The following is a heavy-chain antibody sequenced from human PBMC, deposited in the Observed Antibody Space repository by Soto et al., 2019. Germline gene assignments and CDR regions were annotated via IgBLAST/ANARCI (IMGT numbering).Heavy chain of an antibody. CDR2: INSDGSVS. J-gene: IGHJ6*03. Sequence: EVKLVESGGGLVQPGGSLRLSCAASGFTFSNYWMYWVRQAPGQGLVWVSRINSDGSVSRYADSVKGRLTISRDNVKNTLYLQMHSLSVEDTAVYYCARGDCVGGSCYSLAGSFYYYMDVWGKGTTVTVFS. D-gene: IGHD2-15*01. V-gene: IGHV3-74*01. CDR3: ARGDCVGGSCYSLAGSFYYYMDV. CDR1: GFTFSNYW.